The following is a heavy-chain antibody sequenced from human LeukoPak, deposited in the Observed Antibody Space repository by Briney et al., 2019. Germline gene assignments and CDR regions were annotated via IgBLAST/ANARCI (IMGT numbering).Heavy chain of an antibody. J-gene: IGHJ4*02. CDR1: GYTFTSYG. Sequence: ASVKVSCKASGYTFTSYGISWVRQAPGQGLEWMGWISAYNGNTNYAQKLQGRVTMTTDTSTSTAYMELRSLRSDDTAVYYCARGAADIVVVPAAIPFDYWGQGTLVTVSS. CDR2: ISAYNGNT. CDR3: ARGAADIVVVPAAIPFDY. D-gene: IGHD2-2*02. V-gene: IGHV1-18*01.